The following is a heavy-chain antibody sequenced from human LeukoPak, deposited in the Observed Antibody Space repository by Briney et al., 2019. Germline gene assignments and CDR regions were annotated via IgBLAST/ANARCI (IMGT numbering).Heavy chain of an antibody. CDR1: GGSISSSSYY. V-gene: IGHV4-39*07. J-gene: IGHJ4*02. Sequence: SETLSLTCTVAGGSISSSSYYWGWIRQPPGKGLEWIGSIYYSGSTYYNPSLKSRVTISVDTSKNKFSLKLSSVTAADTAVYYCARDWAVGATNVAFDYWGQGTLVTVSS. CDR2: IYYSGST. D-gene: IGHD1-26*01. CDR3: ARDWAVGATNVAFDY.